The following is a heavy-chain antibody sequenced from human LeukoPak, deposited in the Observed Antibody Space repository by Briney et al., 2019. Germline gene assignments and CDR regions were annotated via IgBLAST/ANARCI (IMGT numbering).Heavy chain of an antibody. V-gene: IGHV4-31*03. CDR2: IYYSGST. CDR1: GGSISSGGYS. CDR3: ARGPPITMIGSWGYAFDI. Sequence: PSETLSLTCTVSGGSISSGGYSWSWIRQHPGKGLEWIGYIYYSGSTYYNPSLKSRVTISVDTSKNQFSLKLSSVTAADTAVYYCARGPPITMIGSWGYAFDIWGQGTMVTVSS. D-gene: IGHD3-22*01. J-gene: IGHJ3*02.